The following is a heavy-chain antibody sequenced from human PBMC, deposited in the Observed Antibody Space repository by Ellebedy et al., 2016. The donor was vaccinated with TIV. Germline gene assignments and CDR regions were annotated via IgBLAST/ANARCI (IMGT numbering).Heavy chain of an antibody. CDR2: INPSGGST. CDR3: ATSTWFGESSVLPHFDY. CDR1: GYTFTGYY. D-gene: IGHD3-10*01. V-gene: IGHV1-46*01. J-gene: IGHJ4*02. Sequence: AASVKVSCKASGYTFTGYYMHWVRQAPGQGLEWMGLINPSGGSTNYAQKFQGRVSVTRDTSTSTVYMELSSLTSEDTAVYYCATSTWFGESSVLPHFDYWGQGTLVSVSS.